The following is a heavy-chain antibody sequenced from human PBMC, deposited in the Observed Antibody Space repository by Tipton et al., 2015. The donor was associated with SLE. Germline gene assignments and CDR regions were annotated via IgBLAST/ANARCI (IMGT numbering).Heavy chain of an antibody. Sequence: TLSLTCAVSGGSISSSNWWSWVRQPPGKGLEWIGEIYHSGSTNYNPSLKSRVTISVDTSKNQFSLKLSSVTAADTAVYYCARDGLSSGWYEGLFYWGQGTLVTVSS. J-gene: IGHJ4*02. CDR3: ARDGLSSGWYEGLFY. CDR2: IYHSGST. CDR1: GGSISSSNW. V-gene: IGHV4-4*02. D-gene: IGHD6-19*01.